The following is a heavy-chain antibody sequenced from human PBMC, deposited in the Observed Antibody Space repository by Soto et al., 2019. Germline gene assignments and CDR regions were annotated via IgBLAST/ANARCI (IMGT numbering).Heavy chain of an antibody. CDR2: IYHSGST. J-gene: IGHJ5*02. V-gene: IGHV4-30-2*01. CDR3: ARVVTASKGIDP. D-gene: IGHD2-21*02. CDR1: GGSISSGGYS. Sequence: SETLSLTCAVSGGSISSGGYSWSWIRQPPGKGLEWIGYIYHSGSTYYNPSLKSRVTISVDRSKNQFSLKLSSVTAADTAVYYCARVVTASKGIDPSGQATLVTVSS.